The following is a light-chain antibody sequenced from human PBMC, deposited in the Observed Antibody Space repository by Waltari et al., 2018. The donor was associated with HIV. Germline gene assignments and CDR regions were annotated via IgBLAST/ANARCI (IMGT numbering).Light chain of an antibody. J-gene: IGLJ3*02. CDR3: QSADSTGTYWV. CDR1: ALPTRY. Sequence: SYELTQPPSASVSPGPTARISCSGDALPTRYVFWYTPRPGQAPVMVIYRDKERPSGIPDRFSGSSAGTTVTLTISGVQAEDEADYYCQSADSTGTYWVFGGGTKLTVL. CDR2: RDK. V-gene: IGLV3-25*03.